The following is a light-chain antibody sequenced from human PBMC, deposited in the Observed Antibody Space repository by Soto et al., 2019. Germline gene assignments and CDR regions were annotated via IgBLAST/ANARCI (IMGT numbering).Light chain of an antibody. CDR3: QQYGSSPWT. V-gene: IGKV3-20*01. J-gene: IGKJ1*01. CDR1: QTVGSY. Sequence: EIVLTQSPATLSLSPGERATLSCRASQTVGSYLAWYQQKPGQAPRLLIYGASSRATGIPDRFSGSGSGTDFTLTISRLEPEDFAVYYCQQYGSSPWTFCQGTKVDIK. CDR2: GAS.